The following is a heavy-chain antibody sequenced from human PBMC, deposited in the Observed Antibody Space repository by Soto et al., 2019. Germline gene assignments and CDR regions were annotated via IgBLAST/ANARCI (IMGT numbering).Heavy chain of an antibody. V-gene: IGHV3-33*01. J-gene: IGHJ1*01. CDR2: IWYDGSNK. CDR3: ATDQGDCSSTSCYSYSRSHFQH. D-gene: IGHD2-2*01. CDR1: GFTFSSYG. Sequence: QVQLVESGGGVVQPGRSLRLSCAASGFTFSSYGMHWVRQAPGKGLEWVAVIWYDGSNKYYADSVKGRFTISRDNSKNTLYLQMNSLRAEDTAVYYCATDQGDCSSTSCYSYSRSHFQHWGQGTLVTVSS.